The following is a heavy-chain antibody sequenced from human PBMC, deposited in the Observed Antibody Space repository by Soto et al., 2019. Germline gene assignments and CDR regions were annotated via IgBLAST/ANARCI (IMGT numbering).Heavy chain of an antibody. CDR3: VRAMRHTAMVYPWFDH. D-gene: IGHD5-18*01. J-gene: IGHJ5*02. V-gene: IGHV4-31*03. CDR2: VYESGYT. CDR1: GASVSTGADY. Sequence: TLSLTCTVSGASVSTGADYWGWVRQRPGRGLEWIGYVYESGYTYYNMSLKSRLTISLDRSNNQFSLGLTSVTAADTAVYYCVRAMRHTAMVYPWFDHWGQGTLVTVSS.